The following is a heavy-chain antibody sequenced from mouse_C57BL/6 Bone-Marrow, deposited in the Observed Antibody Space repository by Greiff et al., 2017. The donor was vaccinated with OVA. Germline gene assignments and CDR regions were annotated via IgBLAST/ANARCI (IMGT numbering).Heavy chain of an antibody. D-gene: IGHD2-3*01. Sequence: EVKLVESGPVLVKPGASVKMSCKASGYTFTDYYMNWVKQSHGKSLEWIGVINPYNGGTSYNQKFKGKATLTVDKSSSTAYMELNSLTSEDSAVYYCARLVTTDYWGQGTTLTVSS. CDR2: INPYNGGT. CDR3: ARLVTTDY. J-gene: IGHJ2*01. V-gene: IGHV1-19*01. CDR1: GYTFTDYY.